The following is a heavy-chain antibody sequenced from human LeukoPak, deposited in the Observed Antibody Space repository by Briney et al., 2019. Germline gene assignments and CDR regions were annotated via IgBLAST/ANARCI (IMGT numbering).Heavy chain of an antibody. J-gene: IGHJ4*02. CDR1: GFTFSSYS. CDR2: ISSSSSYI. D-gene: IGHD3-22*01. CDR3: ARVEYYYDSSGYYKYFDY. Sequence: GGSLRLSCAASGFTFSSYSMNWVRQAPGKGLEWVSSISSSSSYIYYADSVKGRFTISRDNAKNSLYLQMNSLRAEDTAVYYCARVEYYYDSSGYYKYFDYWGQGTLVTVSS. V-gene: IGHV3-21*04.